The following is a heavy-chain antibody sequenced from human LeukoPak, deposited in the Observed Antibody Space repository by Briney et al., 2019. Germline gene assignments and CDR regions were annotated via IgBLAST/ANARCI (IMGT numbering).Heavy chain of an antibody. J-gene: IGHJ4*02. D-gene: IGHD4-17*01. V-gene: IGHV3-23*01. Sequence: PGGSLRLSCAASGFIFSSHWMSWVRQAPGKGLEWVSAISGSGGSTYYADSVKGRFTISRDNSKNTLYLQMNSLRAEDTAVYYCAKEGDYGDYGGYYWGQGTLVTVSS. CDR1: GFIFSSHW. CDR2: ISGSGGST. CDR3: AKEGDYGDYGGYY.